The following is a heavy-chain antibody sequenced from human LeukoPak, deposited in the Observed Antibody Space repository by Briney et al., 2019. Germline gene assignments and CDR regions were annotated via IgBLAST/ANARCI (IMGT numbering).Heavy chain of an antibody. J-gene: IGHJ3*02. D-gene: IGHD2-15*01. Sequence: GSLRLSCVASGFTFSGFYIHWVRQAPGKGLVWVSHINWDGSVTTYADSVRGRFTISRDNAKNTLYLQMDSLRAEDTAVYYCSRGGYSHAFDIWGQGTVVTVSS. CDR1: GFTFSGFY. CDR2: INWDGSVT. CDR3: SRGGYSHAFDI. V-gene: IGHV3-74*01.